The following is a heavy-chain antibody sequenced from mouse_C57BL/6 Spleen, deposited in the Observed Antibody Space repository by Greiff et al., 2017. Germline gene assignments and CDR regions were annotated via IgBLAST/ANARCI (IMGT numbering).Heavy chain of an antibody. Sequence: QVQLQQPGAELVKPGASVKLSCKASGYTFTSYWMHWVKQRPGQGLEWIGMIHPNSGSTNSNEKFKSKATLTVDKSSSTAYMQLSSLTAEDSAVYYCAGVIYDGYLPGHWGQGTLVTVSA. CDR2: IHPNSGST. V-gene: IGHV1-64*01. D-gene: IGHD2-3*01. J-gene: IGHJ3*01. CDR1: GYTFTSYW. CDR3: AGVIYDGYLPGH.